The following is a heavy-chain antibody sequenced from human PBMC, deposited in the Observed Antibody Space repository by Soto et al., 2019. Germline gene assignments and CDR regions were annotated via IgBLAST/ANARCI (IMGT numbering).Heavy chain of an antibody. CDR3: ARDFYYGSGSYYAFDI. CDR1: GFTFSSYG. D-gene: IGHD3-10*01. CDR2: IWYDGSNK. J-gene: IGHJ3*02. V-gene: IGHV3-33*01. Sequence: GGSLRLSCAASGFTFSSYGMHWVRQAPGKGLEWVAVIWYDGSNKYYADSVKGRFTISRDNSKNTLYLQMNSLRAEDTAVYYCARDFYYGSGSYYAFDIWGQGTMVTVSS.